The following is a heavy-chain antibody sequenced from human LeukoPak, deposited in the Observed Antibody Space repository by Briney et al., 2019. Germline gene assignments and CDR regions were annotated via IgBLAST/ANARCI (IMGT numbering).Heavy chain of an antibody. V-gene: IGHV3-23*01. D-gene: IGHD4-17*01. CDR2: ISGSGGST. CDR3: ARDPTIYGDYGYYYYGMDV. CDR1: VVTFSSYA. J-gene: IGHJ6*02. Sequence: PGGSLRLSCAASVVTFSSYAMSWGRQAPGKGLEWVSAISGSGGSTYYAYSVKGRFTISRDNSKNTLYLQMNSLRAEDTAVYYCARDPTIYGDYGYYYYGMDVWGQGTTVTVSS.